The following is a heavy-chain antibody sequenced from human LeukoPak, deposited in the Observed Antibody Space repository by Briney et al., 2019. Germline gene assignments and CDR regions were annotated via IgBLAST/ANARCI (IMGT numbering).Heavy chain of an antibody. Sequence: SETLSLTCTVSGGSISSSSYYWGWIRQPPGKGLEWIGSIYYSGSTYYNPSLKSRVTISVDTSKNQFSLKLSSVTAADTAVYYCARTQWELRFVFDYWGQGTLVTVSS. V-gene: IGHV4-39*07. CDR3: ARTQWELRFVFDY. CDR2: IYYSGST. CDR1: GGSISSSSYY. J-gene: IGHJ4*02. D-gene: IGHD1-26*01.